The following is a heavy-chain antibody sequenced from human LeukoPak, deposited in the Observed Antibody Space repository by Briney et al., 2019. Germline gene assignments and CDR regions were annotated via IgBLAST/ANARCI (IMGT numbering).Heavy chain of an antibody. D-gene: IGHD3-22*01. Sequence: SETLSLTCTVSGGSITSYYWSWIRQPPGKGLEYIGYMYHSGSSNYDPSLKSRVTLSVDTSKNQLSLKLSSVTAADTAVYYCARVGHYDSSGYYFDYWGQGIPVTVSS. J-gene: IGHJ4*02. V-gene: IGHV4-59*01. CDR3: ARVGHYDSSGYYFDY. CDR1: GGSITSYY. CDR2: MYHSGSS.